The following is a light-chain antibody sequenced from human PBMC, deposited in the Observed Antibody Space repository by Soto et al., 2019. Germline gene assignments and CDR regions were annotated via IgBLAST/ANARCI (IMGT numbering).Light chain of an antibody. CDR1: QGISSY. Sequence: DIQLTQSPSFLSASVGDRVTITCRASQGISSYLAWYQQKPGKAPKLLIYAASTLQSGVPSRFSGSGSGTEFTLTISSLQPEDFATYYCQQLHSYSLTFGGGTKVDIK. CDR2: AAS. CDR3: QQLHSYSLT. J-gene: IGKJ4*01. V-gene: IGKV1-9*01.